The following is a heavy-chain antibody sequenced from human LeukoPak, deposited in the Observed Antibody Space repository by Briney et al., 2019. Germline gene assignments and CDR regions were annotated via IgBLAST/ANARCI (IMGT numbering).Heavy chain of an antibody. CDR1: GFTFDDYA. CDR3: AKDIAHCSSTSCYAVSNWFDP. V-gene: IGHV3-43*02. J-gene: IGHJ5*02. D-gene: IGHD2-2*01. Sequence: GGSLRLSCAASGFTFDDYAMHWVRQAPGKGLEWVSRISGDGGTTYYADSVEGRFTISRDSSKNSLYLQMNSLRTEDTALYYCAKDIAHCSSTSCYAVSNWFDPWGQGTLVTVSS. CDR2: ISGDGGTT.